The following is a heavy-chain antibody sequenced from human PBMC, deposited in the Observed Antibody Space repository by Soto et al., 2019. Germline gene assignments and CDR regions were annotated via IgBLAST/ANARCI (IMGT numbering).Heavy chain of an antibody. CDR1: GGSISSYY. Sequence: SETLSLTCTVSGGSISSYYWSWIRQPPGKGLEWIGYIYYSGSTNYNPSLKSRVTISVDTSKNQFSLKLSSVTAADTAVYYCARAYDFPSHFDYWGQGTLVTVSS. CDR3: ARAYDFPSHFDY. V-gene: IGHV4-59*01. CDR2: IYYSGST. J-gene: IGHJ4*02. D-gene: IGHD3-3*01.